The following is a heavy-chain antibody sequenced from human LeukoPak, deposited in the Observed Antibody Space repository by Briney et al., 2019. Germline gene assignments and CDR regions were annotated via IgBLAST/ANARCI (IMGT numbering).Heavy chain of an antibody. D-gene: IGHD6-19*01. CDR3: ARTIREQWLTIDY. Sequence: PGGSLRLSCAASGFTFSKYWMNWVRQAPGKGLEWVANIKQDGSAKYYVDSVKGRFTISRDNAKNSLYLQMNSLGAEDTAVYYCARTIREQWLTIDYWGQGTLVTFSS. V-gene: IGHV3-7*04. J-gene: IGHJ4*02. CDR1: GFTFSKYW. CDR2: IKQDGSAK.